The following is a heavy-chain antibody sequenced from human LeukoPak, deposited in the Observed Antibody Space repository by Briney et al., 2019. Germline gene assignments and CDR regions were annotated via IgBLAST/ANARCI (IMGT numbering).Heavy chain of an antibody. V-gene: IGHV7-4-1*02. CDR1: GYTFTGYY. CDR3: ARGESGWPIS. Sequence: ASVKVSCKASGYTFTGYYMHWVRQAPGQGLEWMGWINTNTGNPTCAQGFTGRFVFSLDTSVSTAYLQISSLKAEDTAVYYCARGESGWPISWGQGTLVTVSS. CDR2: INTNTGNP. D-gene: IGHD6-19*01. J-gene: IGHJ5*02.